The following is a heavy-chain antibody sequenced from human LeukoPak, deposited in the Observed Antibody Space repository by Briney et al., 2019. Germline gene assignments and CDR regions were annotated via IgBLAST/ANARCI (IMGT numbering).Heavy chain of an antibody. J-gene: IGHJ6*02. Sequence: GGSLRLSCAASGFTFSSYWMHWVRHAPGKGLVWVSRINPDGSSTTYADSVKDLFAISRDNARNTLYLQMNSLRAEDTAVYYCARDRRYSSGWSSYYYGMDVWGQGTTVTVSS. V-gene: IGHV3-74*01. D-gene: IGHD6-19*01. CDR3: ARDRRYSSGWSSYYYGMDV. CDR1: GFTFSSYW. CDR2: INPDGSST.